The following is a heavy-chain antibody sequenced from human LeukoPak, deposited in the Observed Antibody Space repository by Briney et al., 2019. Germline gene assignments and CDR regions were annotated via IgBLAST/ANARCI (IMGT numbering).Heavy chain of an antibody. CDR2: IYSSGST. J-gene: IGHJ6*02. D-gene: IGHD4-17*01. V-gene: IGHV4-39*01. Sequence: SETLSLTCTVSGGSISSSSTYYWGWIRQPPGKGLEWIGNIYSSGSTYYNPSLKSRVTISVDTSKNQFSLRLSSVTAADTAVYYCARVSGHGDYYYYGMDVWGQGSTVTVSS. CDR1: GGSISSSSTYY. CDR3: ARVSGHGDYYYYGMDV.